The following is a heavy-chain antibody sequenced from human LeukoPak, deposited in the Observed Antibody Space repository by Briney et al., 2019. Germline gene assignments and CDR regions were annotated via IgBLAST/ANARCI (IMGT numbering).Heavy chain of an antibody. Sequence: GGSLRLSCAASGFTFSSYAMSWVRQAPGKGLEWVSAVSGSGGSTYYADSVKGRFTISRDNSKNTLYLQMNSLRAEDTAVYYCAKEVTMVRGVILDYWGQGTLVTVSS. CDR3: AKEVTMVRGVILDY. CDR1: GFTFSSYA. CDR2: VSGSGGST. J-gene: IGHJ4*02. D-gene: IGHD3-10*01. V-gene: IGHV3-23*01.